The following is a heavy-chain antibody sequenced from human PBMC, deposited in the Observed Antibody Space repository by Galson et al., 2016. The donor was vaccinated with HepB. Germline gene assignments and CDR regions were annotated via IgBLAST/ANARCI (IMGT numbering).Heavy chain of an antibody. D-gene: IGHD3-22*01. V-gene: IGHV2-70*01. Sequence: PALVNPTQTLTLTCTFSGFALSAPGLCVSWIRQPPGKALERLALIDWDDFAYYSTSLKTRLTISQDTSKNQVVLRMTNKDPMDTANYYRARVDSSRPYWPRFDHWGQGALVTVAS. CDR3: ARVDSSRPYWPRFDH. CDR1: GFALSAPGLC. J-gene: IGHJ4*02. CDR2: IDWDDFA.